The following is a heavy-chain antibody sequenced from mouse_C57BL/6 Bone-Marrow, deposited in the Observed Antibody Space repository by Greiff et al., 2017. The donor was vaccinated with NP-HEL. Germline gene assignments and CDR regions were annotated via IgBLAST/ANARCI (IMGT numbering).Heavy chain of an antibody. CDR2: IYPRDGSP. V-gene: IGHV1-85*01. J-gene: IGHJ3*01. D-gene: IGHD1-1*02. CDR3: ARYGHAWFAY. CDR1: GYTFTSYD. Sequence: VQLVESGPELVKPGASVKLSCKASGYTFTSYDINWVKQRPGQGLEWIGWIYPRDGSPKYNEKFKGKATLTVDTSSSTAYMELHSLTSEDSAVYFCARYGHAWFAYWGQGTLVTVSA.